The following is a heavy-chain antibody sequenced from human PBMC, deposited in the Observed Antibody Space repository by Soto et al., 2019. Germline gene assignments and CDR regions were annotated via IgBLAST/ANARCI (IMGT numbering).Heavy chain of an antibody. V-gene: IGHV4-30-4*01. J-gene: IGHJ5*02. D-gene: IGHD1-7*01. Sequence: SETLSLTCTVSGGSISSGDYYWSWIRQPPGKGLEWIGYIYYSGSTYYNPSLKSRVTISVDTSKNQFSLKLGSVTAADTAVYYCARTGTTEIAPFINWFDPWGQGTLVTVSS. CDR1: GGSISSGDYY. CDR3: ARTGTTEIAPFINWFDP. CDR2: IYYSGST.